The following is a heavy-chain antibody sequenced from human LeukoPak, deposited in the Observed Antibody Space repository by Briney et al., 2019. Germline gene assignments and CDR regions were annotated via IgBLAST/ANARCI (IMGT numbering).Heavy chain of an antibody. CDR2: INTNTGNP. J-gene: IGHJ5*02. V-gene: IGHV7-4-1*02. CDR3: ARDVVTAVAGTDNWFDP. Sequence: ASVKVSCKSSGYTFSNSDISWVRQAPGQGLEWMGWINTNTGNPTYAQGFTGRFVFSLDTSVSTAYLQISSLKAEDTAVYYCARDVVTAVAGTDNWFDPWGQGTLVTVSS. CDR1: GYTFSNSD. D-gene: IGHD6-19*01.